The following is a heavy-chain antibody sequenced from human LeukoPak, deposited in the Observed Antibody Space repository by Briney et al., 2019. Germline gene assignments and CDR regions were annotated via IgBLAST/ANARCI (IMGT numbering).Heavy chain of an antibody. V-gene: IGHV4-38-2*02. J-gene: IGHJ4*02. CDR2: IYHSGST. CDR3: ARSLDTAMGPFDY. D-gene: IGHD5-18*01. Sequence: SETLSLTCTVSGYSISSGNYWDWIRQPPGKGLEWIGSIYHSGSTYYNPSLKSRVTISVDTSKNQFSLKLSSVTAADTAVYYCARSLDTAMGPFDYWGQGTLVTVSS. CDR1: GYSISSGNY.